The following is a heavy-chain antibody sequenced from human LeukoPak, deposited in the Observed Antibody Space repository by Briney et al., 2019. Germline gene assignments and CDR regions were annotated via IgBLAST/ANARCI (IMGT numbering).Heavy chain of an antibody. CDR1: GYTLTELS. CDR3: ARSVPPSESTTNIAAAGTFDY. CDR2: FDPEDGET. V-gene: IGHV1-24*01. D-gene: IGHD6-13*01. J-gene: IGHJ4*02. Sequence: ASVKVSCKVSGYTLTELSMHWVRQAPGKGLEWMGGFDPEDGETIYAQKFQGRVTITADKSTSTAYMELSSLRSEDTAVYYCARSVPPSESTTNIAAAGTFDYWGQGTLVTVSS.